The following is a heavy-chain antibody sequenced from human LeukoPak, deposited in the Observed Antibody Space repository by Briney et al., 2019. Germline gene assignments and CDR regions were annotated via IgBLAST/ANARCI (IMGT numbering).Heavy chain of an antibody. J-gene: IGHJ6*03. CDR1: GYTFTGYY. D-gene: IGHD3-22*01. V-gene: IGHV1-2*02. CDR2: ISPNSGGT. CDR3: ARGGADDSSGYKYYYYYYMDV. Sequence: GASVKVSCKASGYTFTGYYMHWVRQAPGQGLEWMGWISPNSGGTNYAQKFQGRVTMTRDTSISTAYMELSRLRSDDTAVYYCARGGADDSSGYKYYYYYYMDVWGKGTTVTVSS.